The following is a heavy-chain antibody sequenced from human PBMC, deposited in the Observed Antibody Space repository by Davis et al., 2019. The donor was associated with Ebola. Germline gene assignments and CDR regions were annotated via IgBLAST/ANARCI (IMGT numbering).Heavy chain of an antibody. CDR1: GGSISSYY. D-gene: IGHD3-3*01. CDR3: ARVEYYDFWSGGFDY. V-gene: IGHV4-59*01. CDR2: IYYSGST. J-gene: IGHJ4*02. Sequence: SETLSLTCTVSGGSISSYYWSWIRQPPGKGPEWIGYIYYSGSTNYNPSLKSRVTISVDTSKNQFSLKLSSVTAADTAVYYCARVEYYDFWSGGFDYWGQGTLVTVSS.